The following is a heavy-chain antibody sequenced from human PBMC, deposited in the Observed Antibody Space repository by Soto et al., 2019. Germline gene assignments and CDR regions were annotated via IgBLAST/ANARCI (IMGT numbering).Heavy chain of an antibody. V-gene: IGHV1-69*02. CDR1: GGTFSSYT. Sequence: VKVSCKASGGTFSSYTISWVRQAPGQGLEWMGRIIPILGIANYAQKFQGRVTITADKSTSTAYMELSSLRSEDTAVYYCGGNWNYPGNWFDPWGQGTLVTVSS. D-gene: IGHD1-7*01. J-gene: IGHJ5*02. CDR3: GGNWNYPGNWFDP. CDR2: IIPILGIA.